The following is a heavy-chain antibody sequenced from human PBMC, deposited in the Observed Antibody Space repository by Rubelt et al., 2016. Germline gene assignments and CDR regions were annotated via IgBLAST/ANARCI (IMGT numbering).Heavy chain of an antibody. J-gene: IGHJ4*02. Sequence: QVQLQESGPRLVKPSETLSLTCTVSRDSITSYYWTWIRQPPGKGLEWIGYIYYSGSSTYNPALKGRVTMSVETSKNQFSLTLSAVTAADTAVYYCARTYYDRSGYYPLWGQGILVTVSS. D-gene: IGHD3-22*01. CDR3: ARTYYDRSGYYPL. CDR1: RDSITSYY. V-gene: IGHV4-59*01. CDR2: IYYSGSS.